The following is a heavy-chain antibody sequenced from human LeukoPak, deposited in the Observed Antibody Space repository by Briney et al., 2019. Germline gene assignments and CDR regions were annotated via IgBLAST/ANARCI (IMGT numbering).Heavy chain of an antibody. D-gene: IGHD6-13*01. CDR3: ARVSSSWAEYFDY. CDR1: GFTFSSYG. J-gene: IGHJ4*02. V-gene: IGHV3-33*01. CDR2: IWYDGSNK. Sequence: GGSLRLSCAASGFTFSSYGMHWVRQAPGKGPEWVAVIWYDGSNKYYADSVKGRFTISRDNSKNTLYLQMNSLRAEDTAVYYCARVSSSWAEYFDYWGQGTLVTVSS.